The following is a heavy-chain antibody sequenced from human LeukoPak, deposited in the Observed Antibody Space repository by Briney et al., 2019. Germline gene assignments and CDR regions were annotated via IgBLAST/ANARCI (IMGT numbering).Heavy chain of an antibody. CDR2: IYWNDDK. Sequence: SGPTLVKPTQTLTLTCTFSGFSLSTSGVGVGWIRQPPGKALEWLALIYWNDDKRYSPSLKSRLTITKDTSKNQVALTMTNMDPVDTATYYCAHRLGATYFDYWGQGTLVTVSS. CDR1: GFSLSTSGVG. D-gene: IGHD1-26*01. CDR3: AHRLGATYFDY. V-gene: IGHV2-5*01. J-gene: IGHJ4*02.